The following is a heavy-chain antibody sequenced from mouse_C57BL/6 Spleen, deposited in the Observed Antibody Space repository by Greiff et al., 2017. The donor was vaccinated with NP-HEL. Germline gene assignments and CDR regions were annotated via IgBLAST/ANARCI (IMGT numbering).Heavy chain of an antibody. Sequence: VQLQQSGAELVRPGTSVKVSCKASGYAFTNYLIEWVKQRPGQGLEWIGVINPGSGGTNYNEKFKGKATLTADKSSSTAYMQLSSLTSEDSAVYFCARYTTVVADYFDYWGQGTTLTVSS. V-gene: IGHV1-54*01. CDR3: ARYTTVVADYFDY. D-gene: IGHD1-1*01. CDR1: GYAFTNYL. CDR2: INPGSGGT. J-gene: IGHJ2*01.